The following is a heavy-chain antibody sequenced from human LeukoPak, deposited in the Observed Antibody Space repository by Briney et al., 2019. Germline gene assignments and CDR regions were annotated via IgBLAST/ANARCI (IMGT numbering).Heavy chain of an antibody. CDR1: GGSISSYY. D-gene: IGHD1-26*01. V-gene: IGHV4-59*01. Sequence: SETLSLTCTVSGGSISSYYWNWIRQPPGKGLEWIGYIYYSGSTNYNPSLKSRVTISVDTSKNQSALKLSSVTSADTGVYYCAVGGYYMDVWGKGTTVTVSS. J-gene: IGHJ6*03. CDR3: AVGGYYMDV. CDR2: IYYSGST.